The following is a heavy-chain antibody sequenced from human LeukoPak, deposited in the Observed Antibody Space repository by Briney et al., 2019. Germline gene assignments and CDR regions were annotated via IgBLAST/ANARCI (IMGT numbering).Heavy chain of an antibody. Sequence: SVKVSCKASGGTFSSYAISWVRQAPGQGLEWMGRIIPILGIANYAQEFQGRVTITTDKSTSTAYMELSSLRSEDTDVYYCARGDYFDYWGQGTLVTVSS. CDR3: ARGDYFDY. J-gene: IGHJ4*02. CDR2: IIPILGIA. CDR1: GGTFSSYA. V-gene: IGHV1-69*04.